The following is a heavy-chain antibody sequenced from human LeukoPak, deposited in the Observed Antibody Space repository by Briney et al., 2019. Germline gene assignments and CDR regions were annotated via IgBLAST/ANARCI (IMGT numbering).Heavy chain of an antibody. CDR1: GGSISSYY. D-gene: IGHD7-27*01. J-gene: IGHJ6*02. Sequence: SETLSLTCTVSGGSISSYYWSWIRQPPGKGLEWIGYIYYSGSTNYNPSLKSRVTISVDTSKNQFSLKLSSVTAADTAVYYCASLTGDFEHYYGMDVWGQGTTVTVSS. CDR2: IYYSGST. V-gene: IGHV4-59*01. CDR3: ASLTGDFEHYYGMDV.